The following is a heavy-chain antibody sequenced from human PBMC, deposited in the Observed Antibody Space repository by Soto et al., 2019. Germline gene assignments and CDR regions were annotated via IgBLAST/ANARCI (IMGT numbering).Heavy chain of an antibody. CDR2: TLYDGSNK. J-gene: IGHJ4*02. CDR1: GFTFSSYA. CDR3: ARDFGQVGATIDF. V-gene: IGHV3-30-3*01. Sequence: QVQLVESGGGGVQPGRSLRLSCAASGFTFSSYAMHWVRQAPGKGLEWVAVTLYDGSNKYYADSVKGRFTISRDNSKNTLYLQMNSLRAEDTAVYYCARDFGQVGATIDFWGRGTLVTVSS. D-gene: IGHD1-26*01.